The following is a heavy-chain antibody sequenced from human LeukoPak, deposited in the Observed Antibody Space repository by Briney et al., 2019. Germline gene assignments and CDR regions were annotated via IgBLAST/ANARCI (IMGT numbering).Heavy chain of an antibody. Sequence: PSETLSLTCAVSGGSISSGGYSWSWIRQPPGKGLEWIGYICHSGSTYYNPSLKSRVTISVDRSKNQFSLKLSSVTAADTAVYYCARGGHVDDSFDYWGQGTLVTVSS. CDR1: GGSISSGGYS. CDR2: ICHSGST. CDR3: ARGGHVDDSFDY. D-gene: IGHD3-22*01. V-gene: IGHV4-30-2*01. J-gene: IGHJ4*02.